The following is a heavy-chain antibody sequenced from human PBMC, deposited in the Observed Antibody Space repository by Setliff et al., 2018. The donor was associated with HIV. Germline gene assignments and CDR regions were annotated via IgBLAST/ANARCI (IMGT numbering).Heavy chain of an antibody. CDR1: GGSISSYY. J-gene: IGHJ6*04. CDR3: ARHEGRSYYDYV. CDR2: IYYSGST. Sequence: SETLSLTCTVSGGSISSYYWSWIRQPPGKGLEWIGYIYYSGSTNYNPSLKSRVTISVDTSKNQFSLELSSVTAADTAVYYCARHEGRSYYDYVWGKGATVTVSS. D-gene: IGHD3-16*01. V-gene: IGHV4-59*08.